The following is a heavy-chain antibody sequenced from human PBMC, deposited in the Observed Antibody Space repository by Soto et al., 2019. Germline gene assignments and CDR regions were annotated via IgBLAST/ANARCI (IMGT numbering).Heavy chain of an antibody. J-gene: IGHJ6*03. CDR3: AVDFYYMDV. CDR1: GISFSTYA. Sequence: GGSLRLSCAASGISFSTYAMNWVRQAPGKGLEWVSYISSGSSTIYYAESVKGRFTISRDNAKKSLFLQMNSLIAEDTAVYYCAVDFYYMDVWGKGTTVTVSS. V-gene: IGHV3-48*01. CDR2: ISSGSSTI.